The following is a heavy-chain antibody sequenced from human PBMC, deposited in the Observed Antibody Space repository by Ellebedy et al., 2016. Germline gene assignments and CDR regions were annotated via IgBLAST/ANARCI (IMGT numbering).Heavy chain of an antibody. CDR2: ISSSSSYI. Sequence: GGSLRLXXAASGFTFSSYSMNWVRQAPGKGLEWVSSISSSSSYIYYADSVKGRFTISRDNAKNSLYLQMNSLRAEDTAVYYCARDQEYCSSTSCYEDHDAFDIWGQGTMVTVSS. CDR1: GFTFSSYS. J-gene: IGHJ3*02. V-gene: IGHV3-21*01. D-gene: IGHD2-2*01. CDR3: ARDQEYCSSTSCYEDHDAFDI.